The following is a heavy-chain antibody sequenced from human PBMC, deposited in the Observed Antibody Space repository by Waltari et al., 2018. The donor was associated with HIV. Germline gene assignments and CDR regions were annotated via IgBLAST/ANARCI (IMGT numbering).Heavy chain of an antibody. D-gene: IGHD2-2*01. Sequence: QLQLLQWGAGLLKPSETLSLICAVYGGSFSGYYWSWIRHPPGKGLEWIGEINHIGSTNYNPSLKSRVTISVDTSKNQFSLKLSSVTAADTAVYYCARGIYCSSTSCSFDYWGQGTLVTVSS. CDR3: ARGIYCSSTSCSFDY. CDR2: INHIGST. J-gene: IGHJ4*02. V-gene: IGHV4-34*01. CDR1: GGSFSGYY.